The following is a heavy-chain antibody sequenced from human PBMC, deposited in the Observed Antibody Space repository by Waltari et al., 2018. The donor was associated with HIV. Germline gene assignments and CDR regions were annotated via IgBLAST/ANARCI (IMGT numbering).Heavy chain of an antibody. D-gene: IGHD3-10*01. V-gene: IGHV4-59*01. CDR1: SISGYY. CDR3: AKGGNTFDL. J-gene: IGHJ2*01. CDR2: IYYSGNT. Sequence: SISGYYWTWIRQPPGKGLEWIGYIYYSGNTNYNPSLKSRVTISVDTSKNQFSLKLSSVTAADTAVYYCAKGGNTFDLWGRGTLVTVSS.